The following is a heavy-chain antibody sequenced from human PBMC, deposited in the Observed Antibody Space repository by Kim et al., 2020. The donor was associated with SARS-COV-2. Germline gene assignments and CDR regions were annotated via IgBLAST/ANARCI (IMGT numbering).Heavy chain of an antibody. Sequence: ASVKVSCKASGYTFTDYYMHWVRQAPGQGLEWMGWINPNSDVTNYAQKFHGRVTMTRDTSISTTYMELSRLRSDDTAVYYCVRGKDTTRDVPWIWGQGTM. J-gene: IGHJ3*02. CDR2: INPNSDVT. D-gene: IGHD1-1*01. CDR1: GYTFTDYY. V-gene: IGHV1-2*02. CDR3: VRGKDTTRDVPWI.